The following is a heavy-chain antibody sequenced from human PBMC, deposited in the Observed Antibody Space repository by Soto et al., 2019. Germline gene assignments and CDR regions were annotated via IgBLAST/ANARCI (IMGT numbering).Heavy chain of an antibody. Sequence: QITLKESGPTLVKPTQTLTLTCTFSGFSLSTSGVGVGWIRQPPGKALEGLALIYWDDDKRYSPSLKSRLTITKDTSKNQVVLTMTNMDPVDTATYYCAHRYCSGGSCSTPFDYWGQGTLVTVSS. CDR3: AHRYCSGGSCSTPFDY. J-gene: IGHJ4*02. V-gene: IGHV2-5*02. D-gene: IGHD2-15*01. CDR1: GFSLSTSGVG. CDR2: IYWDDDK.